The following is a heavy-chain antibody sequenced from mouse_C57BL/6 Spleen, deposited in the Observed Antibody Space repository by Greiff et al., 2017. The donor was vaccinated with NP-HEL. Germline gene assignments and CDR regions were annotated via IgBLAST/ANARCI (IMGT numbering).Heavy chain of an antibody. J-gene: IGHJ3*01. D-gene: IGHD1-1*01. CDR2: IDPETGGT. CDR3: TRQDGSSRWFAY. V-gene: IGHV1-15*01. CDR1: GYTFTDYE. Sequence: QVQLQQSGAELVRPGASVTLSCKASGYTFTDYEMHWVKQTPVHGLEWIGAIDPETGGTAYNQKFKGKAMLTADKSSSTAYMELRSLTSEDSAVYYCTRQDGSSRWFAYWGQGTLVTVSA.